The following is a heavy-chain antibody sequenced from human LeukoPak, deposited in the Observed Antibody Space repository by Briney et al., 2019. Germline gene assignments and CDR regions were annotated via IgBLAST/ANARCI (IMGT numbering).Heavy chain of an antibody. J-gene: IGHJ1*01. D-gene: IGHD4-23*01. Sequence: PSETLSLTCAVYGGSLSAYYWTWIRPPPGKGLEWIGEINHGGSTNYNPSLKSRVTISVDTSKNQFSLKLGSVTAADTAVYYCARYLDYGGNSRVFQHWGQGTLVTVSS. CDR1: GGSLSAYY. CDR2: INHGGST. V-gene: IGHV4-34*01. CDR3: ARYLDYGGNSRVFQH.